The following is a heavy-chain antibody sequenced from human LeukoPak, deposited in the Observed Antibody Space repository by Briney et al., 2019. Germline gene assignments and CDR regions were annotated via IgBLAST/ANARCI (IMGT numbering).Heavy chain of an antibody. V-gene: IGHV4-59*01. CDR2: IYYSGST. CDR1: GGSISSYY. Sequence: PSETLSLTCTVSGGSISSYYWSWIRQPPGKGLEWIGYIYYSGSTNYSPSLKSRVTISVDTSKNQFSLKLSSVTAADTAVYYCARVDGYDPYYFDYWGQGTLVTVSS. CDR3: ARVDGYDPYYFDY. J-gene: IGHJ4*02. D-gene: IGHD5-12*01.